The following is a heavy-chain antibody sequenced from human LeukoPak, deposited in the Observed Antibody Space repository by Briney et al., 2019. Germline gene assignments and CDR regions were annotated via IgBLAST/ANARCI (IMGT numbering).Heavy chain of an antibody. D-gene: IGHD6-13*01. CDR3: ARGSIAAAGMDVRADDAFDI. J-gene: IGHJ3*02. Sequence: PSETLSLTCTVSGGSISSGSYYWSWIRQPAGKGLEWIGRIYTSGSTNYNPSLKSRVTISVDKSKNQFSLKLSSVTAADTAVYYCARGSIAAAGMDVRADDAFDIWGQGTMVTVSS. CDR1: GGSISSGSYY. V-gene: IGHV4-61*02. CDR2: IYTSGST.